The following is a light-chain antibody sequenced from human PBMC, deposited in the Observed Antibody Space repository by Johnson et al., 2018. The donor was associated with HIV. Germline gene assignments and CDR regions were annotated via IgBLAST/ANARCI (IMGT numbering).Light chain of an antibody. CDR3: GTWDSSLSACYV. V-gene: IGLV1-51*02. J-gene: IGLJ1*01. Sequence: QSVLTQPPSVSAAPGQKVTISCSGSTSNIGNNYVSWYQHLPGTAPKLLICENNKRPSGIPDRFSGSKSGTSATLGITGLQTGDEADYYCGTWDSSLSACYVLRTGTKVSV. CDR1: TSNIGNNY. CDR2: ENN.